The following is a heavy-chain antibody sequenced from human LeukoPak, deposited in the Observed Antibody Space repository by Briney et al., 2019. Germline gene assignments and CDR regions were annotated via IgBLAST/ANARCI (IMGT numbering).Heavy chain of an antibody. CDR3: ARANPGMAFDY. CDR1: EFTFSTHW. V-gene: IGHV3-74*01. CDR2: INNDGSFT. J-gene: IGHJ4*02. Sequence: GGSLRLSCAASEFTFSTHWMYWVRQAPRKGLVCVSHINNDGSFTSYADSVKGRFTISRDNAKNTLYLQMNSRRAEDTAVYYCARANPGMAFDYWGQGTLVTVSS. D-gene: IGHD6-13*01.